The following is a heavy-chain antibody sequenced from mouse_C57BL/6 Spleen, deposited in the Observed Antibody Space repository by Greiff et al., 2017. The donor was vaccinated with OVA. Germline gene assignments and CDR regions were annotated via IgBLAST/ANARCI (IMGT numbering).Heavy chain of an antibody. V-gene: IGHV1-64*01. J-gene: IGHJ4*01. CDR3: ARPSYGQVMDY. Sequence: QVQLQQPGAELVKPGASVKLSCKASGYTFTSYWMHWVKQRPGQGLEWIGMIHPNSGSTNYNEKFKSKATLTVDKSSSTAYMQHSSLTSEDSAVYYCARPSYGQVMDYWGQGTSVTVSS. CDR2: IHPNSGST. D-gene: IGHD1-1*02. CDR1: GYTFTSYW.